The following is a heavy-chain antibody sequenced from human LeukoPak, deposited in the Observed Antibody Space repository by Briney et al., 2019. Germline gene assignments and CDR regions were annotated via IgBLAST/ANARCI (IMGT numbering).Heavy chain of an antibody. CDR2: ISYDGSNK. Sequence: GGSLRLSCAASGFTFSSYGMHWVRQAPGKGLEWVAVISYDGSNKYYADSVKGRFTISRDNSKNTLYLQMNSLRAEDTAVYYCVKDSTSSWFGGDSEWGQGTLVTVSS. D-gene: IGHD6-13*01. CDR1: GFTFSSYG. J-gene: IGHJ4*02. CDR3: VKDSTSSWFGGDSE. V-gene: IGHV3-30*18.